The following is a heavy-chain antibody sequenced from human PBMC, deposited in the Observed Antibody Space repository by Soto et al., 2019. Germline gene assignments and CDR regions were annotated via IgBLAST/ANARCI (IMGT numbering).Heavy chain of an antibody. V-gene: IGHV1-24*01. Sequence: ASVKVSCKVSGYTLTELSMHWVRQAPGKGLEWMGGFDPEDGETIYAQKFQGRVTMTEDTSTDTAYMELSSLRSEDTAVYYCATFVPLGVRVVINFGFPWFDPWGQGTLVTVSS. CDR1: GYTLTELS. J-gene: IGHJ5*02. D-gene: IGHD3-10*01. CDR2: FDPEDGET. CDR3: ATFVPLGVRVVINFGFPWFDP.